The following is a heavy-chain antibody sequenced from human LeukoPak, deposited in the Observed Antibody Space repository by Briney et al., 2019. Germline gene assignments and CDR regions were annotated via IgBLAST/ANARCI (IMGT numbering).Heavy chain of an antibody. Sequence: PGGSLRLSCAASGFTFRSYTMNWVRQAPGRGLEWVSSISNSATYIFYADSVKGRFTISRDNAKNSLYLQMNSLRAEDTAVYYCARDYDILTGGFDYWGQGTLVTVSS. CDR2: ISNSATYI. CDR3: ARDYDILTGGFDY. J-gene: IGHJ4*02. V-gene: IGHV3-21*01. D-gene: IGHD3-9*01. CDR1: GFTFRSYT.